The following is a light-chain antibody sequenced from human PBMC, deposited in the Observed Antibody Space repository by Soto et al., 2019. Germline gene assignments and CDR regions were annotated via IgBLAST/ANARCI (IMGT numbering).Light chain of an antibody. CDR2: DND. J-gene: IGLJ1*01. CDR3: GTWDDSLNAAYV. Sequence: QSVLTQPPSVSAAPGQKVTISCSGSSSNIGDNYVSWYQQIPGAAPKLLIYDNDRRPSGIPDRFSGSKSGTSATLGITGLQTGDEADYYCGTWDDSLNAAYVFGTGTKLTVL. CDR1: SSNIGDNY. V-gene: IGLV1-51*01.